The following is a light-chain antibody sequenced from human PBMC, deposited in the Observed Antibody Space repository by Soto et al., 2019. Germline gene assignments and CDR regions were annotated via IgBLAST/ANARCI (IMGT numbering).Light chain of an antibody. V-gene: IGLV2-14*01. CDR1: SSDVGGYNY. CDR3: TSYASGSSHVV. CDR2: DVN. J-gene: IGLJ2*01. Sequence: QSALTQPPSASGSPGQSVTISCTGTSSDVGGYNYVSWYQRHPGKAPKLIIYDVNNRPSGVSNRFSGSKSGNTASLTISGLQAEDEADYYCTSYASGSSHVVFGGGTKLTVL.